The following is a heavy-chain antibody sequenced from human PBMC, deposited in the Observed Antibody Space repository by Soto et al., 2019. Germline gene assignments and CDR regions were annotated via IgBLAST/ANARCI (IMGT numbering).Heavy chain of an antibody. CDR2: ISSTTNYV. Sequence: GGSLRLSCAASGFTFTRYSMNWVRQAPGKGLEWVSSISSTTNYVYYGDSMKGRFTISRDNAKNSLYLEMNSLRAEDTAVYYCARESEDLTSNFDYWGQGTLVTVSS. CDR3: ARESEDLTSNFDY. V-gene: IGHV3-21*06. J-gene: IGHJ4*02. CDR1: GFTFTRYS.